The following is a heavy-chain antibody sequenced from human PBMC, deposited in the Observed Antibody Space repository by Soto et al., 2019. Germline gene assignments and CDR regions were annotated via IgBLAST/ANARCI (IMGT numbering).Heavy chain of an antibody. CDR2: ISSTTNYV. Sequence: GGSLRLSCAASGFTFTRYSMNWVRQAPGKGLEWVSSISSTTNYVYYGDSMKGRFTISRDNAKNSLYLEMNSLRAEDTAVYYCARESEDLTSNFDYWGQGTLVTVSS. CDR3: ARESEDLTSNFDY. V-gene: IGHV3-21*06. J-gene: IGHJ4*02. CDR1: GFTFTRYS.